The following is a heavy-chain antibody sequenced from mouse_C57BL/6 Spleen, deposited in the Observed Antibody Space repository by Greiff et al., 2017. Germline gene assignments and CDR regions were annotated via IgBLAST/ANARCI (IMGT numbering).Heavy chain of an antibody. CDR3: AREGGFATVVGAMDY. V-gene: IGHV1-64*01. Sequence: VQLQQPGAELVQPGASVKLSCKASGYTFTSYWMHWVQQRPGQGLEWIGMIHSNSGSTNYNEKFKSKATLTVDKSSSTAYMQLSSLTSEDSAVYYCAREGGFATVVGAMDYWGQGTSVTVSS. CDR1: GYTFTSYW. CDR2: IHSNSGST. D-gene: IGHD1-1*01. J-gene: IGHJ4*01.